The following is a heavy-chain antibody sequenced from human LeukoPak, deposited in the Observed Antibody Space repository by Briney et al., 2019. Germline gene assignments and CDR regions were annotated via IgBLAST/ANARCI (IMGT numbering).Heavy chain of an antibody. D-gene: IGHD5-18*01. J-gene: IGHJ4*02. Sequence: GGSLRLSCAASGFTFSNYGMHWVRQAPDKGLKWVTFIQYDGNDKYYADSVKGRFTISRDNSKNTLYLQMNSLGPEDTAVYYCARGATAMVSFYCDYWGQGSLVTVSS. CDR2: IQYDGNDK. V-gene: IGHV3-30*02. CDR3: ARGATAMVSFYCDY. CDR1: GFTFSNYG.